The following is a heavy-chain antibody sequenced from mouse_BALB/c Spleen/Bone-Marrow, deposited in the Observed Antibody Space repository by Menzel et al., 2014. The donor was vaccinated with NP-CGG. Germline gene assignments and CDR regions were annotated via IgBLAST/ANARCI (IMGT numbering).Heavy chain of an antibody. V-gene: IGHV1S135*01. Sequence: VQLKESGPELVKPGASVKVPCKASGYAFTSYNMYWVKQSHGKSLEWIAYIDPYNGVTSYNQKFKGKATLTVDKSSSTAYMHLNSLTSEDSAVYYCAREDGNYWYFDVWGAGTTVTVSS. CDR2: IDPYNGVT. CDR3: AREDGNYWYFDV. D-gene: IGHD2-1*01. J-gene: IGHJ1*01. CDR1: GYAFTSYN.